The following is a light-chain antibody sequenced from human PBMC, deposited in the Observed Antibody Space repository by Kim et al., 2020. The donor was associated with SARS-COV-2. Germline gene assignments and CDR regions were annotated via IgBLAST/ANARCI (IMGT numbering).Light chain of an antibody. V-gene: IGLV3-21*04. Sequence: APGKTARITCGGSNSGSKSVHWYQQKPGQAPVLVIYYDSDRPSGIPERFSGSNSGNTATLTISRVEAGDEADYYCQVWDSSSDHPVFGGGTKLTVL. J-gene: IGLJ3*02. CDR3: QVWDSSSDHPV. CDR2: YDS. CDR1: NSGSKS.